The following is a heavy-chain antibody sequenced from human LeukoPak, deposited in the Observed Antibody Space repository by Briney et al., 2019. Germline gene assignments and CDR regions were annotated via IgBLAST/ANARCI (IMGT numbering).Heavy chain of an antibody. CDR2: IYYSGST. J-gene: IGHJ4*02. D-gene: IGHD3-10*01. V-gene: IGHV4-31*03. Sequence: SETLSLTCTVSGDSISSGGFYWSWIRQHPGKGLEWIGYIYYSGSTYYNPSLKSRVTISVDRSKIQFSLKLSSVTAADTAVYYCGRAGYYCSGSYRTFDSWGQGTLVTVAS. CDR1: GDSISSGGFY. CDR3: GRAGYYCSGSYRTFDS.